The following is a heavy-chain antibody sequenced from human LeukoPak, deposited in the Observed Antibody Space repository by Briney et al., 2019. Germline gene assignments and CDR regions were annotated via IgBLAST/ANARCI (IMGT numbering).Heavy chain of an antibody. J-gene: IGHJ4*02. Sequence: SGGSLRLSCAASGFTFSSYAMSWVRQAPGKGLEWVSAISGSGGSTYYADSVKGRFTIPRDNSKNTLYLQMNSLRAEDTAVYYCAKDRDYGSGSYCFDYWGQGTLVTVSS. CDR3: AKDRDYGSGSYCFDY. V-gene: IGHV3-23*01. CDR1: GFTFSSYA. D-gene: IGHD3-10*01. CDR2: ISGSGGST.